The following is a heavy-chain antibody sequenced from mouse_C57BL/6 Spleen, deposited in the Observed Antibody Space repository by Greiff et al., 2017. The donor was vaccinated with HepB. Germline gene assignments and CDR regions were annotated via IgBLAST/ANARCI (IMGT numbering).Heavy chain of an antibody. D-gene: IGHD2-1*01. J-gene: IGHJ3*01. V-gene: IGHV1-69*01. CDR2: IDPSDSYT. Sequence: QVHVKQPGAELVMPGASVKLSCKASGYTFTSYWMHWVKQRPGQGLEWIGEIDPSDSYTNYNQKFKGKSTLTVDKSSSTAYMQLSSLPSADSAVYYCARGGGNYGFAYWGQGTLVTVSA. CDR1: GYTFTSYW. CDR3: ARGGGNYGFAY.